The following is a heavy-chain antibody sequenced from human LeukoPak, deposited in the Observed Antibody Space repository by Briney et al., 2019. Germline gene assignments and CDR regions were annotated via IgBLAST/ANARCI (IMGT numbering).Heavy chain of an antibody. CDR1: GGTFSSYA. D-gene: IGHD3-10*01. CDR3: ARDPYGSGSYSH. J-gene: IGHJ4*02. CDR2: IIPIFGTA. Sequence: SVKVSCKASGGTFSSYAISWVRRAPGQGLEWMGGIIPIFGTANYAQKFQGRVTITTDESTSTAYMELSSLRSEDTAVYYCARDPYGSGSYSHWGQGTLVTVSS. V-gene: IGHV1-69*05.